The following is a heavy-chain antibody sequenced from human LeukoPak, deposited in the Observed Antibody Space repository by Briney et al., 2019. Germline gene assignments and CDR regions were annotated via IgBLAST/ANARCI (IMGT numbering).Heavy chain of an antibody. Sequence: GASVKVSCKASGYAFTGYYMHWVRQAPGQGLEWMGWINPNSGGTNYAQKFQGRVTMTRDTSISTAYMELSRLRSDDTAVYYCAKDVAAVAGMEGFDYWGQGTLVTVSS. D-gene: IGHD6-19*01. J-gene: IGHJ4*02. CDR1: GYAFTGYY. CDR3: AKDVAAVAGMEGFDY. CDR2: INPNSGGT. V-gene: IGHV1-2*02.